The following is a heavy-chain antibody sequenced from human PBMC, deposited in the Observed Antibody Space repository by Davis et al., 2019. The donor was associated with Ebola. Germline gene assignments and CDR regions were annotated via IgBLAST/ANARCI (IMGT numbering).Heavy chain of an antibody. CDR3: ARDRTSITMIVVVPGMDV. J-gene: IGHJ6*02. Sequence: MPSETLSLTCTVSGGSISSDYWSWIRQPPGKGLEWIGYIYYSGRTNYNPSLKSRVTISVDTSRNQFSLKLSSVTAADTAVYYCARDRTSITMIVVVPGMDVWGQGTTVTVSS. CDR2: IYYSGRT. V-gene: IGHV4-59*01. D-gene: IGHD3-22*01. CDR1: GGSISSDY.